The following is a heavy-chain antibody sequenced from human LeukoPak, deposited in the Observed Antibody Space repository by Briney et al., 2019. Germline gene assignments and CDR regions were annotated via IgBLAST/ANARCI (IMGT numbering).Heavy chain of an antibody. CDR1: GFTLSSYA. CDR2: ISYDGSNK. CDR3: ARDLSDYGDYTFAEYFQH. D-gene: IGHD4-17*01. V-gene: IGHV3-30*04. Sequence: GRSLRLSCAASGFTLSSYAMHWVRQAPGKGLEWVAVISYDGSNKYYADSVKGRFIISRDNSKNTLYLQMNSLRAEDTAVYYCARDLSDYGDYTFAEYFQHWGQGTLVTVSS. J-gene: IGHJ1*01.